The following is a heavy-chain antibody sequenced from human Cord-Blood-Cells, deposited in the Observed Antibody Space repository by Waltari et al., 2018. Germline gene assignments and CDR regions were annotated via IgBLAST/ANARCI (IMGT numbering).Heavy chain of an antibody. J-gene: IGHJ4*02. V-gene: IGHV1-8*01. CDR3: ASRACSGGSCYPYYFDY. Sequence: QVQLVQSGAEVKKPGASVKVSCKASGYTFTRYDINWVRQATGQGLEWMGWVNPNTGNTGYAQKFQGRVTMTRNTSISTAYMELSSLRSEDTAVYYCASRACSGGSCYPYYFDYWGQGTLVTVSS. CDR1: GYTFTRYD. D-gene: IGHD2-15*01. CDR2: VNPNTGNT.